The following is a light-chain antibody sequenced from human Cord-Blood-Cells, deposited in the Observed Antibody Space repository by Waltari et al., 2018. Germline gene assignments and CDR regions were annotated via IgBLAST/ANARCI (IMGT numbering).Light chain of an antibody. V-gene: IGLV2-23*01. J-gene: IGLJ2*01. CDR1: SSDVGSYNL. CDR3: CSYAGSSTVV. CDR2: EGS. Sequence: QSALTQPASVSGSPGQSITISCTGTSSDVGSYNLVSWYQQHPGKAPKPMIYEGSKRPAGVSNRFSGSNSGNTASLTISGLQAEDEADYYCCSYAGSSTVVFGGGTKLTVL.